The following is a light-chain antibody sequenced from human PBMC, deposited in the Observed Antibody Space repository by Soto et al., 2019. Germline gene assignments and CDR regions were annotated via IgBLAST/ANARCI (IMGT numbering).Light chain of an antibody. J-gene: IGKJ1*01. CDR1: QNSNNY. V-gene: IGKV1-33*01. Sequence: DIQMTQSPSSLSASVGDRVTITCQASQNSNNYLNWYQQKPGRAPKLLIYDASNLEAGVPSRFRGSGSGTDFTFTISRLQPEDIATYYCQKYENLPTFGQGTKVDIK. CDR2: DAS. CDR3: QKYENLPT.